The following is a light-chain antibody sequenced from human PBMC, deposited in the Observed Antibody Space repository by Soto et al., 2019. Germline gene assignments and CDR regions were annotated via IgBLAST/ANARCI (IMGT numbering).Light chain of an antibody. V-gene: IGKV1-39*01. CDR3: QDTYSLPFFF. Sequence: DVQLTQSPSSLSASVGVRVTITCRASESISTYLNWFRQRPGKAPRHLIYATSSLHSRVPSRFSGSGSGTDFTLTISSLQPQDFATYYCQDTYSLPFFFFCPETKVDI. J-gene: IGKJ3*01. CDR1: ESISTY. CDR2: ATS.